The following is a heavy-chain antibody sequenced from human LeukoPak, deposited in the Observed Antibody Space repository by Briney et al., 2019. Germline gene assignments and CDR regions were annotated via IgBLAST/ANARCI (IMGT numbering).Heavy chain of an antibody. V-gene: IGHV4-30-2*01. D-gene: IGHD2-2*01. CDR2: IYHSGST. CDR1: GGSISSGGYS. CDR3: ARGPKGPPRYCSSTSCRHGAFDI. Sequence: SETLSLTCAVSGGSISSGGYSWSWIRQPPGKGLEWIGYIYHSGSTYYNPSLKSRVTISVDRSKNQFSLKLSSVTAADTAVYYCARGPKGPPRYCSSTSCRHGAFDIWGQGTMVTVSS. J-gene: IGHJ3*02.